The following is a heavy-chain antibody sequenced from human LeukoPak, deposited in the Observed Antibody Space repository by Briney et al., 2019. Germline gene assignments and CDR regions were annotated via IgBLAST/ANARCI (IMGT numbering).Heavy chain of an antibody. Sequence: GSLRLSCAASGFPFSSYAMTWVRQAPVKGLEWLSVVTDTGGNTYHADSVKGRFTISRDNSKNTVYLEMNSLRVEDTAVYYCAKGTVRSCSGPSCYPLDSWGQGTLVTVSS. J-gene: IGHJ4*02. D-gene: IGHD2-15*01. CDR3: AKGTVRSCSGPSCYPLDS. V-gene: IGHV3-23*01. CDR2: VTDTGGNT. CDR1: GFPFSSYA.